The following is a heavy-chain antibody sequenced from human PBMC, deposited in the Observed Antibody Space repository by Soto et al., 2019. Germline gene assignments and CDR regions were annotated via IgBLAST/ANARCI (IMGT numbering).Heavy chain of an antibody. CDR1: GFTFGDYA. J-gene: IGHJ6*02. CDR2: IRSKAYGGTT. Sequence: LRLSCTASGFTFGDYAMSWVRQAPGKGLEWVGFIRSKAYGGTTEYAASVKGRFTISRDDSKSIAYLQMNSLKTEDTAVYYCTRVAYCSSTSCYLGGYGMDVWGQGTTVTVSS. D-gene: IGHD2-2*01. CDR3: TRVAYCSSTSCYLGGYGMDV. V-gene: IGHV3-49*04.